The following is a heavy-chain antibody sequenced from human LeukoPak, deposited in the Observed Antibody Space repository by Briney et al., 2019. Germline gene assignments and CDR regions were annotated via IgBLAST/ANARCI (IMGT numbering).Heavy chain of an antibody. CDR2: INHSGST. CDR1: GGSFSGYY. J-gene: IGHJ4*02. CDR3: ARGSPSGSYARGRRFDY. Sequence: SETLSLTCAVYGGSFSGYYWSWIRQPPGKGLEWIGEINHSGSTNYNPSLKSRVAISVDTSKNQFSLKLSSVTAADTAVYYCARGSPSGSYARGRRFDYWGQGTLVTVSS. D-gene: IGHD1-26*01. V-gene: IGHV4-34*01.